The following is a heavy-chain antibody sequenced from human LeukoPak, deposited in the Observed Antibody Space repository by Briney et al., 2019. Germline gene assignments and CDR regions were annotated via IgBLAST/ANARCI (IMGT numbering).Heavy chain of an antibody. CDR2: IYYSGST. CDR3: ARVSYDILTGYPNWFDP. Sequence: SETLSLTCTVSGGSISSYYWSWIRQPPGKGLEWIGYIYYSGSTNYNPSLKSRVTISVDTSKNQFSLKLSSVTAADTAVYYCARVSYDILTGYPNWFDPWGQGTLVPSPQ. D-gene: IGHD3-9*01. CDR1: GGSISSYY. V-gene: IGHV4-59*01. J-gene: IGHJ5*02.